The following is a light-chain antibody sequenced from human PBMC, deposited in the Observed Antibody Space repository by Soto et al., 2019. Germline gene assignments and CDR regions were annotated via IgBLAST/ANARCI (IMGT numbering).Light chain of an antibody. Sequence: QSALTQPASVSGSPGQSITISCSGTSSDVGGYNYVSWYQQHPGKAPKLMIYDVSNRPSGVSNRFSGSKSGNTASLTISGLHAEDEAGYYCSSYTSSSTLRVFGGGTKLTVL. CDR3: SSYTSSSTLRV. V-gene: IGLV2-14*01. CDR1: SSDVGGYNY. J-gene: IGLJ2*01. CDR2: DVS.